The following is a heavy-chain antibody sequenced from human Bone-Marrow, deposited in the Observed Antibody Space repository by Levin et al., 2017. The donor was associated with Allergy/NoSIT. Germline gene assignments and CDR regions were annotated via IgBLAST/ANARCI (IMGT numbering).Heavy chain of an antibody. V-gene: IGHV4-39*07. CDR2: VSYSERT. Sequence: SQTLSLTCTVSGGSISSGSYFWGWIRQPPGKGLEWIGSVSYSERTSYNPSLKSRVTISVDTSKNQFSLKLSSVTAADTAVYYCARDRRQYSSDAFDIWGQGTVVTVSS. D-gene: IGHD6-6*01. J-gene: IGHJ3*02. CDR3: ARDRRQYSSDAFDI. CDR1: GGSISSGSYF.